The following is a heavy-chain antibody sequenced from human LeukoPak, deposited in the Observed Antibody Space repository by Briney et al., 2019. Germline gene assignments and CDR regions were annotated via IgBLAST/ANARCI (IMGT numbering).Heavy chain of an antibody. J-gene: IGHJ4*02. Sequence: SETLSLTCTVSGGSISSSSYYWGWIRQPPGKGLEWIGSIYYSGSTYYNPSVKSRVTISVDTSKNQFSLKLSSVTAADTAVYYCARSGRYDFWGGSTLPGSYYFGYWGQGTLVTVSS. CDR1: GGSISSSSYY. CDR3: ARSGRYDFWGGSTLPGSYYFGY. D-gene: IGHD3-3*01. V-gene: IGHV4-39*07. CDR2: IYYSGST.